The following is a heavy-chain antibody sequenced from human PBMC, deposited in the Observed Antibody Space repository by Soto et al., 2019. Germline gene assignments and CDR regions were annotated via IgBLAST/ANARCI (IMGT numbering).Heavy chain of an antibody. V-gene: IGHV3-21*01. CDR3: ARDGGQYYYYYGMDV. CDR2: SSSSSSDR. D-gene: IGHD3-16*01. Sequence: PGGSLRLSCAASGFTFSSYSMNWVRLPPGPGLGWVSSSSSSSSDRYYADPVNGRFTTPRDNAKISLYLQMTSLRAEDTAVYYCARDGGQYYYYYGMDVWGQGTTVTVSS. J-gene: IGHJ6*02. CDR1: GFTFSSYS.